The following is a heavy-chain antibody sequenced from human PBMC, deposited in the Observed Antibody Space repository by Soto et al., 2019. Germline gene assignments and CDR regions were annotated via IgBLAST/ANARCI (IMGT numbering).Heavy chain of an antibody. J-gene: IGHJ4*02. CDR2: INAGNGNT. CDR1: GYIFTSYA. V-gene: IGHV1-3*01. Sequence: GASVKVSCKASGYIFTSYAMHWVRQAPGQRLEWMGWINAGNGNTKYSQKFQGRVTITRDTSASTAYMELSSLRSEDTAVYYCARAPKYDSSGYPPSVYFDYWGQGTLVTVSS. D-gene: IGHD3-22*01. CDR3: ARAPKYDSSGYPPSVYFDY.